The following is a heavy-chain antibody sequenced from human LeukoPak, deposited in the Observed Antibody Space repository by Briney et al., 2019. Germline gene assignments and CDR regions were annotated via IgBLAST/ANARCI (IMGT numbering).Heavy chain of an antibody. Sequence: SETLSLTCAVYGGSFSGYYWSWIRQHPGKGLEWIGYIYYSGSTYYNPSLKSRVTISVDTSKNQFSLKLSSVTAADTAVYYCARDLSGGYYFDYWGQGTLVTVSS. CDR3: ARDLSGGYYFDY. CDR2: IYYSGST. CDR1: GGSFSGYY. V-gene: IGHV4-31*11. D-gene: IGHD2-15*01. J-gene: IGHJ4*02.